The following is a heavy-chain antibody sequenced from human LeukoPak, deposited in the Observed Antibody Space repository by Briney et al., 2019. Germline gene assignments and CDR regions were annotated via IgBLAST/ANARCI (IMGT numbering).Heavy chain of an antibody. CDR1: GFSFSYFW. D-gene: IGHD3-3*01. V-gene: IGHV3-7*01. CDR2: IKHDGNEK. Sequence: GGSLRLSCAASGFSFSYFWMSWVRQAPGKGLEWVANIKHDGNEKYYVDSVRGRFTISRDNTKKSLYLQMNNLRAEDTAVYYCARDAEVGTLFGVLSRYNWFDPWGQGTLVTVSS. CDR3: ARDAEVGTLFGVLSRYNWFDP. J-gene: IGHJ5*02.